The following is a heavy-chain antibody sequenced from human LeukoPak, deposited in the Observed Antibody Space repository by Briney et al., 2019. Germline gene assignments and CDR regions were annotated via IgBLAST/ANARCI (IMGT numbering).Heavy chain of an antibody. CDR2: INDGGST. Sequence: SETLSLTCAVYGASFSGFYCSWIRHPPGWGLDRTAAINDGGSTNYNPSLKSRVTISGDTSKNQWSLKLSSVTAPDTAVYYSARASNDCSSTSCPYDYWGQGTPWTVSS. J-gene: IGHJ4*02. CDR1: GASFSGFY. V-gene: IGHV4-34*01. CDR3: ARASNDCSSTSCPYDY. D-gene: IGHD2-2*01.